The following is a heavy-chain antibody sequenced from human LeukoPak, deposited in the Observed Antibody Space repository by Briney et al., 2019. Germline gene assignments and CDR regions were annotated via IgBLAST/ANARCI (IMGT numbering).Heavy chain of an antibody. J-gene: IGHJ4*02. Sequence: SETLSLTCTVSGGSISSGGYYWSWIRQHPGKGLEWIGYIYYSGSTCYNPSLKSRVTISVDTSKNQFSLKLSSVTAADTAVYYCARAQYYYDSSGYYPYYFDYWAREPWSPSPQ. V-gene: IGHV4-31*03. CDR2: IYYSGST. D-gene: IGHD3-22*01. CDR3: ARAQYYYDSSGYYPYYFDY. CDR1: GGSISSGGYY.